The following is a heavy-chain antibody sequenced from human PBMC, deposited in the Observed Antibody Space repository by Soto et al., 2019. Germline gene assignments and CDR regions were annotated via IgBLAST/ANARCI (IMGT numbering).Heavy chain of an antibody. Sequence: PGESLKISCKGSGYIFTSYWIGWVRQMPGKGLEWMGIIYPGDSDTRYSPSFQGQVTISADKSISTAYLQWSSLKASDTAMYHCARQLKDHYYDSSGFVYWGQGTLVTVSS. CDR2: IYPGDSDT. CDR3: ARQLKDHYYDSSGFVY. V-gene: IGHV5-51*01. CDR1: GYIFTSYW. J-gene: IGHJ4*02. D-gene: IGHD3-22*01.